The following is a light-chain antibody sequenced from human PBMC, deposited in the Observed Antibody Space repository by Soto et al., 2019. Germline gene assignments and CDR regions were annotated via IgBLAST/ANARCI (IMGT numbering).Light chain of an antibody. CDR1: QSISSY. Sequence: DIQMTQSPSSLSASVGAGVTITSRASQSISSYLNWYQQKPGKAPKIMIYAASSLQSGVPSRFSGSGSGTDFTLTISSLQPEDVATYYCQQSYSTPSTLGQGTRLEI. J-gene: IGKJ5*01. CDR2: AAS. CDR3: QQSYSTPST. V-gene: IGKV1-39*01.